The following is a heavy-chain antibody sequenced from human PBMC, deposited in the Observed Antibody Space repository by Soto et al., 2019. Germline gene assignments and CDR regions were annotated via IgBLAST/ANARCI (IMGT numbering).Heavy chain of an antibody. Sequence: VGSLRLSCAASGFTFSTYAMSWVRQAPGKGLEWISAISGSGSSVYYADSVKGRYTISRDNSRNTLYLQMDSLRAEDTAVYYCARSPITIFGVVINPFDYWGQGTLVTVAS. CDR3: ARSPITIFGVVINPFDY. CDR1: GFTFSTYA. CDR2: ISGSGSSV. V-gene: IGHV3-23*01. D-gene: IGHD3-3*01. J-gene: IGHJ4*02.